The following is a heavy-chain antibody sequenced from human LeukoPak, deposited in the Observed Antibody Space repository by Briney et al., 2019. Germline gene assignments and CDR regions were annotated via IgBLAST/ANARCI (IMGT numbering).Heavy chain of an antibody. J-gene: IGHJ4*02. V-gene: IGHV4-34*01. Sequence: SETLSLTCAVYGGSFSGYYWSWIRQPPGKGLEWIGEINHSGSTNYNPSLKSRVTISVDTSKNQFSLKLSSVTAADTAVYYCARLAVGRIDYWGQGTLVTVSP. CDR1: GGSFSGYY. CDR3: ARLAVGRIDY. CDR2: INHSGST. D-gene: IGHD4-23*01.